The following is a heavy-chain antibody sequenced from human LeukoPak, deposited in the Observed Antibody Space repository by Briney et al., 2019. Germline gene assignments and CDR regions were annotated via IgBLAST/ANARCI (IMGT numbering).Heavy chain of an antibody. Sequence: GGSLRLSCAPSGFTFKNAWMNWVRQAPGKGPEWVGRIKSKAGGGTIDYAAPVKGRFTISRDDSNNVLYLQMNSLKTEDTGVYYCTKDRPYSGSRNFDYWGQGTLVTVSS. D-gene: IGHD1-26*01. V-gene: IGHV3-15*01. CDR1: GFTFKNAW. J-gene: IGHJ4*02. CDR3: TKDRPYSGSRNFDY. CDR2: IKSKAGGGTI.